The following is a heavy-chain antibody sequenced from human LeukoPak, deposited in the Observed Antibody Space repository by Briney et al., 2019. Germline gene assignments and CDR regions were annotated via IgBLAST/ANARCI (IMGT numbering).Heavy chain of an antibody. J-gene: IGHJ4*02. CDR2: ISGSGGST. D-gene: IGHD4-23*01. CDR3: AKDSSPLKYGSNFDY. V-gene: IGHV3-23*01. CDR1: GFTFSSYA. Sequence: GGSLRLSCAASGFTFSSYAMSWVRQAPGKGLEWVSAISGSGGSTYYADSVKGRFTISRDNSKNTLYLQMNSLRAEDTAVYYCAKDSSPLKYGSNFDYWGQGTLVTVSS.